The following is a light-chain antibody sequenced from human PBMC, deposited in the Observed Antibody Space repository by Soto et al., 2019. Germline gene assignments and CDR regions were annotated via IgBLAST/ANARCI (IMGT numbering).Light chain of an antibody. Sequence: QSVLTQPPSASGSPGQSVTISCTGTSSDVGGYNCVSWYQQNPGKVPKLMIYEVNKRPSGVPDRFSGSKSGNTASLTVSGLQAEDEADYYCTSYAGGNNVFGTGTKLTVL. CDR1: SSDVGGYNC. V-gene: IGLV2-8*01. CDR2: EVN. CDR3: TSYAGGNNV. J-gene: IGLJ1*01.